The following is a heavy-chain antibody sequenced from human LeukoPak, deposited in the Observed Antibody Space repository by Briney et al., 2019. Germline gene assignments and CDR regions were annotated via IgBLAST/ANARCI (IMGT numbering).Heavy chain of an antibody. V-gene: IGHV3-23*01. J-gene: IGHJ6*03. CDR2: ISGSGGST. CDR1: GFTFSNYW. Sequence: GGSLRLSCAASGFTFSNYWMHWVRQAPGKGLEWVSAISGSGGSTYYADSVKGRFTISRDNSKNTLYLQMNSLRAEDTAVYYCAKAYCSSTSCGYYYYMDVWGKGTTVTVSS. D-gene: IGHD2-2*01. CDR3: AKAYCSSTSCGYYYYMDV.